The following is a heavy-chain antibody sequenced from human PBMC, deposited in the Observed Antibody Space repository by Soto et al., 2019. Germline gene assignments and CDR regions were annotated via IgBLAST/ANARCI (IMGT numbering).Heavy chain of an antibody. D-gene: IGHD2-2*01. CDR2: IIPIFGTA. CDR3: AREGLCVPPVYYYGMGV. J-gene: IGHJ6*02. V-gene: IGHV1-69*01. CDR1: GGTFSSYA. Sequence: QVQLVQSGAEVKKPGSSVKVSCKASGGTFSSYAISWVRQAPGQGLEWKGGIIPIFGTANYAQKFQGRLTITADESTSTAYMELSSLRSADTAVYYCAREGLCVPPVYYYGMGVWGQGNTVTVSS.